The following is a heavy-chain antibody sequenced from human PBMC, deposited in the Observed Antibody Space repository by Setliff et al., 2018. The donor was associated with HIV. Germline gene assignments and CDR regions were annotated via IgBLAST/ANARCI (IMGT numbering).Heavy chain of an antibody. CDR3: ARQVTVVGYFETAAGSFNY. CDR2: IYYSGST. J-gene: IGHJ4*02. V-gene: IGHV4-39*01. D-gene: IGHD2-21*01. Sequence: LSLTCTVSGGPISSSSYHWSWIRQPPGKGLEWIGTIYYSGSTYYNPSLKSRVTISTDTSKNQFSLKVRSVTAADTAVYYCARQVTVVGYFETAAGSFNYWGPGTLVTVSS. CDR1: GGPISSSSYH.